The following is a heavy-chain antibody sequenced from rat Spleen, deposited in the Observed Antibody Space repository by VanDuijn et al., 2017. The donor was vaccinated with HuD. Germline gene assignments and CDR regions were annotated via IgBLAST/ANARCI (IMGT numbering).Heavy chain of an antibody. CDR2: ISTGGTNT. Sequence: EVQLVESGGGLVQSGRSLKLSCAASGFTFSHYGMAWVRQTPTRGLEWVASISTGGTNTYYRGSVKGRFTISRDNAKNTQYLQMDSLRSEDTATYYCTRGYVMDAWGQGASVTVSS. CDR1: GFTFSHYG. CDR3: TRGYVMDA. V-gene: IGHV5S13*01. J-gene: IGHJ4*01.